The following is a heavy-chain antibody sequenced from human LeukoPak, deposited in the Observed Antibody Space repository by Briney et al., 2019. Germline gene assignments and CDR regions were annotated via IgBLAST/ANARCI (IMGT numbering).Heavy chain of an antibody. CDR2: IQSGESNK. J-gene: IGHJ1*01. CDR3: TKGIAAEDYRRFF. D-gene: IGHD3-16*02. V-gene: IGHV3-30*02. CDR1: GITFSNYG. Sequence: GGPLRLSCTASGITFSNYGFLWVRQAPGKALVGVAFIQSGESNKHYAHSEKGRFTLSRDHPKLTLYVNMNSLRPDDTPVFYRTKGIAAEDYRRFFGGQGPLVSVSS.